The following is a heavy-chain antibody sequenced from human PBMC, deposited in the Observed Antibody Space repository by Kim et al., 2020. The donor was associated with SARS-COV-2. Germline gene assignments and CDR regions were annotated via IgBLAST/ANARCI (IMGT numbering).Heavy chain of an antibody. Sequence: RYKLYADYVKGRFTISRDNYKNTLYLQLSSLRLEDTAVYYCARENDAFDIWGHGTMVTVSS. CDR3: ARENDAFDI. CDR2: RYK. V-gene: IGHV3-30*03. J-gene: IGHJ3*02.